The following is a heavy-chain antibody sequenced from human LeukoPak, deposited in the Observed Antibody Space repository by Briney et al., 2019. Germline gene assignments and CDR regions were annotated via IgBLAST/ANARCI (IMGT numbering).Heavy chain of an antibody. CDR2: INPNSGGT. V-gene: IGHV1-2*02. D-gene: IGHD5-12*01. Sequence: ASVKVSCKASGYTFTGYHMHWVRQAPGQGLEWMGWINPNSGGTNYAQKFQGRVTMTRDTSISTAYMELSRLRSDDTAVYYCAREWAHSGYDSSTYFDYWGQGTLVTVSS. J-gene: IGHJ4*02. CDR3: AREWAHSGYDSSTYFDY. CDR1: GYTFTGYH.